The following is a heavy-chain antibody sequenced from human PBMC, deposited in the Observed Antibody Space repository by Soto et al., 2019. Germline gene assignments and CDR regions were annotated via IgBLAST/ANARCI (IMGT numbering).Heavy chain of an antibody. Sequence: GGSLRLSCAASGFTFSSYAMSWVRQAPGKGLEWVSAISGSGGSTYYADSVKGRFTISRDNSKNTLYLQMNSLRAEDTAVYYCAADIGRPLKYYYDSSGYYYYWGQGTLVTISS. D-gene: IGHD3-22*01. CDR1: GFTFSSYA. J-gene: IGHJ4*02. CDR3: AADIGRPLKYYYDSSGYYYY. CDR2: ISGSGGST. V-gene: IGHV3-23*01.